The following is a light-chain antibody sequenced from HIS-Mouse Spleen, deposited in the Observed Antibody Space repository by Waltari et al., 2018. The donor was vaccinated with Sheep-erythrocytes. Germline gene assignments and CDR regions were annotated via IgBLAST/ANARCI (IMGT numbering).Light chain of an antibody. CDR3: QVWDSSTAWV. Sequence: SYELTQPLSVSVALGQTARITWGGNNIGSKNLHWYRQKPGQAPVLVIYRDSNRPSGIPERFSGSNSGNTATLTISRAQAGDEADYYCQVWDSSTAWVFGGGTKLTVL. J-gene: IGLJ3*02. CDR1: NIGSKN. V-gene: IGLV3-9*01. CDR2: RDS.